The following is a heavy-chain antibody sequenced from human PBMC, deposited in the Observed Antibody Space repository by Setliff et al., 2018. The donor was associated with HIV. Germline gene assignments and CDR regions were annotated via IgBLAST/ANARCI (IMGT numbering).Heavy chain of an antibody. CDR3: ATHGYTYGVDFDS. J-gene: IGHJ4*02. D-gene: IGHD5-18*01. CDR1: GDTFGSHT. Sequence: SVKVSCKASGDTFGSHTISWVRQAPRQGLEWMGGIIPKFGAANYAQNFQGRVAIAADKFTKTAYMELSSVRSDDTAVYFCATHGYTYGVDFDSWGQGTLVT. CDR2: IIPKFGAA. V-gene: IGHV1-69*06.